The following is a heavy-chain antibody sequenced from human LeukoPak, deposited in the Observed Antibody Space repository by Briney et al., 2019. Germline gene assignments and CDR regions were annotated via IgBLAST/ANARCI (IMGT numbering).Heavy chain of an antibody. CDR2: IYYSGST. CDR3: ARPYSSGWRGAFDI. Sequence: SETLSLTCTGSGGSISTYYWSWIRQPPGKGLEWIGNIYYSGSTNYNPSLKSRVTISVDTSKNRFSLKLSSVTAADTAIYYCARPYSSGWRGAFDIWGQETMVTVSS. J-gene: IGHJ3*02. CDR1: GGSISTYY. V-gene: IGHV4-59*08. D-gene: IGHD6-19*01.